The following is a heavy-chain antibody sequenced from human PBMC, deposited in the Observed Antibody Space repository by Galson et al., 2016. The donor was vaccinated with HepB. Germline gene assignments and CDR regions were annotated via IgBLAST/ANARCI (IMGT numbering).Heavy chain of an antibody. V-gene: IGHV4-59*01. CDR3: ARGGVDAFDI. CDR2: IYYSGST. D-gene: IGHD3-16*01. J-gene: IGHJ3*02. Sequence: WVRQAPGKGLEWIGYIYYSGSTNSNPSLKSRVTLSVDTSKNQFSLKLNSVTAADTAVYYCARGGVDAFDIWGQGTLVTVSS.